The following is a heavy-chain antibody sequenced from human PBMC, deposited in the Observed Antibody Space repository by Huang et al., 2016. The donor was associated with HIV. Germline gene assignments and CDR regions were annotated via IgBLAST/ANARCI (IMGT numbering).Heavy chain of an antibody. CDR1: GGSIRSSDYH. CDR3: ARHREGPVAYYSGWGSHLNYMDV. D-gene: IGHD3-10*01. V-gene: IGHV4-39*01. Sequence: QLLLQESGPGLVKPSEALALTCAVSGGSIRSSDYHWGWIRQPPGKGLEWIGGIYYKGSPHDRPSLKSRVTIAVDTSKNLFFLNLTSMPAADTAVYYCARHREGPVAYYSGWGSHLNYMDVWGRGRTVVVSS. CDR2: IYYKGSP. J-gene: IGHJ6*03.